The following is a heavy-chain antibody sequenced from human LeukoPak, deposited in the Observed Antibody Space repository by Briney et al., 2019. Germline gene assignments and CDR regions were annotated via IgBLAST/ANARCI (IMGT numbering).Heavy chain of an antibody. Sequence: SQTLSLTCTVSGGSISSGGYYWSWIRQPPGKGLEWIGYIYHSGSTYYNPSLKSRVTISVDRSKNQFSLKLSSVTAADTAVYYCARVQRSYDSSGVDYWGQGTLVTVSS. CDR1: GGSISSGGYY. CDR3: ARVQRSYDSSGVDY. D-gene: IGHD3-22*01. V-gene: IGHV4-30-2*01. J-gene: IGHJ4*02. CDR2: IYHSGST.